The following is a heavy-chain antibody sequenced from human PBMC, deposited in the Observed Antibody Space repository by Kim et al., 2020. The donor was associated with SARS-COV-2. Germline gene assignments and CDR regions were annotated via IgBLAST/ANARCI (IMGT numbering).Heavy chain of an antibody. CDR1: GFTFSSYE. V-gene: IGHV3-48*03. CDR3: ARDRIARQWVDEDYYYGIDI. J-gene: IGHJ6*02. D-gene: IGHD6-19*01. CDR2: ISSSGSTI. Sequence: GGSLRLSCAASGFTFSSYEMNWVRQAPGKGLEWVSFISSSGSTIYYADSVKGRFTISRDNAKNSLYLQMNSLRAEDTAVYYCARDRIARQWVDEDYYYGIDIWGQGTTVTVSS.